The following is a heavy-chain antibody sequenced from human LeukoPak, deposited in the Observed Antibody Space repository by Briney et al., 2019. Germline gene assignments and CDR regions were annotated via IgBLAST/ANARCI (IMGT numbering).Heavy chain of an antibody. V-gene: IGHV3-21*01. CDR1: GFTFSSYS. J-gene: IGHJ5*02. CDR3: ARDTRAYDNWIDP. CDR2: ISSSSSYI. D-gene: IGHD2-8*01. Sequence: GGSLRLSCAASGFTFSSYSMNWVRQAPGKGLEWVSSISSSSSYIYYADSVKGRFTISRYNAKNSLYLQMNSLRAEDTAVYYCARDTRAYDNWIDPWGQGTLVTVSS.